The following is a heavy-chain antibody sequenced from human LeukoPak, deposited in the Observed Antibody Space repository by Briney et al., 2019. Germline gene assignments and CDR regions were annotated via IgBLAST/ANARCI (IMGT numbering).Heavy chain of an antibody. CDR3: ARDGGHIAAAGDFDY. V-gene: IGHV3-21*01. J-gene: IGHJ4*02. D-gene: IGHD6-13*01. Sequence: PGGSLRLSCAASGFTFSSYSMNWVRQAPGKGLEWVSSISSSSSYIYYADSVKGRFTISRDNAKNSLYLQMNSLRAEDTAVYYCARDGGHIAAAGDFDYWGQGTLVTVSS. CDR1: GFTFSSYS. CDR2: ISSSSSYI.